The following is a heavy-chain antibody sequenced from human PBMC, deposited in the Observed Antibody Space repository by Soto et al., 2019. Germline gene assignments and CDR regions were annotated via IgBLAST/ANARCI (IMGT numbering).Heavy chain of an antibody. CDR3: ARLTVTTLTYSYCGVDV. V-gene: IGHV4-39*01. J-gene: IGHJ6*02. CDR1: GGSISSSSYY. CDR2: IYYSGST. Sequence: QLQLQESGPGLVKPSETLSLTCTVSGGSISSSSYYWGWIRQPPGKGLEWIGSIYYSGSTYYNPSSKTRVTLSVDTSKPQFSPQLSSVTAADTAVYYCARLTVTTLTYSYCGVDVWGQGTTVTVSS. D-gene: IGHD4-17*01.